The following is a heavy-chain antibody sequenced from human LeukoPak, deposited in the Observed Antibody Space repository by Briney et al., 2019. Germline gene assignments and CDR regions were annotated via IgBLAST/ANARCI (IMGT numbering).Heavy chain of an antibody. CDR3: AKGDSSGWLASLDY. V-gene: IGHV3-23*01. Sequence: PGGSLRLSCAASGFTFSSYAMSWVRQAPGKGLEWVSAVRGSGGSTNYADSVKGRFTISRDNSKNTLYLQMNSLRAEDTAVYYCAKGDSSGWLASLDYWGQGTLVTVSS. D-gene: IGHD6-19*01. J-gene: IGHJ4*02. CDR2: VRGSGGST. CDR1: GFTFSSYA.